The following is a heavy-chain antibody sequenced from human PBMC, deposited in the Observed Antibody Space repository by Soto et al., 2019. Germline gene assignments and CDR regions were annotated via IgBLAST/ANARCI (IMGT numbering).Heavy chain of an antibody. J-gene: IGHJ4*02. V-gene: IGHV1-69*12. CDR1: GGTFSSYA. Sequence: QVQLVQSGAEVKKPGSSVKVSCKASGGTFSSYAISWVRQAPGQGLEWMGGIIPIFGTANYAQKFQGRVTITADESTSTAYMELSSLRSEDTAVYYCARKPPREFPHPTEYYFDYWGQGTLVTVSS. CDR2: IIPIFGTA. D-gene: IGHD3-10*01. CDR3: ARKPPREFPHPTEYYFDY.